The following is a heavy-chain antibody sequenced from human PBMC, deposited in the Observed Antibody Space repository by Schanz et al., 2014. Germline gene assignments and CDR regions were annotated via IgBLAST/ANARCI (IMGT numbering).Heavy chain of an antibody. D-gene: IGHD2-21*01. CDR2: IIPVLAIA. CDR1: GGTFSSYT. J-gene: IGHJ4*02. Sequence: QVQLVQSGAEVKKPGSSVKVSCTASGGTFSSYTISWIRQAPGQGLEWMGRIIPVLAIADYAQKFQGRVTITADKSTSTASMELSGLRSEDTAVYYCARDRLECGAECYSVEVFEIWGQGTLVIVSS. CDR3: ARDRLECGAECYSVEVFEI. V-gene: IGHV1-69*08.